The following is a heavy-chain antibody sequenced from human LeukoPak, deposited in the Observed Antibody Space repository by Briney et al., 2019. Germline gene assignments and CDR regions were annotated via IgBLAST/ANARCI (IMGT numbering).Heavy chain of an antibody. CDR1: GVTFSSYA. D-gene: IGHD2-21*02. CDR3: EAYCGGDCYSGDYFDY. Sequence: ASVKVSCKASGVTFSSYAISWVRQAPGQGLEWMGGIIPIFGTANYAQKFQGRVTITADKSTSTAYMELSSLRSEDTAVYYCEAYCGGDCYSGDYFDYWGQGTLVTVSS. CDR2: IIPIFGTA. V-gene: IGHV1-69*06. J-gene: IGHJ4*02.